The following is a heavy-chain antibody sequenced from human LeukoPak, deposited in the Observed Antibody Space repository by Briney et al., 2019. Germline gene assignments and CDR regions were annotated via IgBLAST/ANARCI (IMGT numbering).Heavy chain of an antibody. CDR2: IYYSGST. CDR3: ARAAIVVVVPAAIQEAFDL. Sequence: SETLSLTCTVSGGSLSSYYWSWIRQPPGKGLEWIGYIYYSGSTNYNPSLKSRVTISVDTSKNQFSLKLSSVTAAYTAVYYCARAAIVVVVPAAIQEAFDLGGQGTMVTVSS. V-gene: IGHV4-59*01. CDR1: GGSLSSYY. D-gene: IGHD2-2*02. J-gene: IGHJ3*01.